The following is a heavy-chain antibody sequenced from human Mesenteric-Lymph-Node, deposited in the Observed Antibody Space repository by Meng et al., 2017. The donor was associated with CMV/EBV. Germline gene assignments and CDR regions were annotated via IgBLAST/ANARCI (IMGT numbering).Heavy chain of an antibody. CDR2: IYYSGST. J-gene: IGHJ6*02. Sequence: SETLSLTCTVSGGSISSSSYYWGWIRQPPGKGLEWIGSIYYSGSTYYNPSLKSRVTISVDTSKNQFSLKLSSVTAADTAVYYCARRGLFTILDGMDVWGQGTTVTVSS. V-gene: IGHV4-39*07. D-gene: IGHD3-3*01. CDR1: GGSISSSSYY. CDR3: ARRGLFTILDGMDV.